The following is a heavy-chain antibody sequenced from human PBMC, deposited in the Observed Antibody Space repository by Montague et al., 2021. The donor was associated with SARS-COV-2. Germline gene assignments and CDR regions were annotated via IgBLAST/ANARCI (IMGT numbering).Heavy chain of an antibody. J-gene: IGHJ4*02. CDR3: ARYGSVDILTGYYHFDY. V-gene: IGHV4-59*01. Sequence: SETLSLTCTVSGGSISSYYWSWIWQPPGKGLGWIGYIYYSGSTNYNPSLKSRVTISVDTSKNQFSLKLSSVTAADTAVYYCARYGSVDILTGYYHFDYWGQGTLVTVSS. D-gene: IGHD3-9*01. CDR2: IYYSGST. CDR1: GGSISSYY.